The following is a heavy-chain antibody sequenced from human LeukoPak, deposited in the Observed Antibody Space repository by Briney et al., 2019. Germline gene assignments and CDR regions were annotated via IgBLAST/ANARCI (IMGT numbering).Heavy chain of an antibody. CDR3: ARHESDHHYDFWSGPHYYYYMDV. D-gene: IGHD3-3*01. Sequence: SETLSLTCTVSGGSISSSSYYWGWIRQPPGKGLEWMGSIYYSGSTYHNPSLKSRVTISVDTSKNQFSLKLSSVTAADTAVYYCARHESDHHYDFWSGPHYYYYMDVWGKGTTVTVSS. J-gene: IGHJ6*03. V-gene: IGHV4-39*01. CDR2: IYYSGST. CDR1: GGSISSSSYY.